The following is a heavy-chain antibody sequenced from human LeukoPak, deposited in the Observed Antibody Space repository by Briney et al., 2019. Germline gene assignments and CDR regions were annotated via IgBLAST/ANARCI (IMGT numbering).Heavy chain of an antibody. Sequence: GGSLRLSCAASGFTFSSYDMHWVRQATGKGLEWVSAIGTAGDTYYPGSVKGRFTISRDTAKNSLYLQMNSLRPEDTAFYYCAKVGGLGSFYKSPYFAYWGQGTLVTVSS. CDR1: GFTFSSYD. CDR2: IGTAGDT. CDR3: AKVGGLGSFYKSPYFAY. J-gene: IGHJ4*02. D-gene: IGHD3-10*01. V-gene: IGHV3-13*01.